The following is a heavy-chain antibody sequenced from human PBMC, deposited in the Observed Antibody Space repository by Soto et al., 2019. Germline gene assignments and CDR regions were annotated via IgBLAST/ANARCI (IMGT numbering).Heavy chain of an antibody. CDR2: INHSGST. Sequence: ETLSLTCAVYGGSFSGYYWSWIRQPPGKGLEWIGEINHSGSTNYNPSLKSRVTISVDTSKNQFSLKLSSVTAADTAVYYCARGSHYYDSSGYFYWGQGTLVTVSS. CDR1: GGSFSGYY. J-gene: IGHJ4*02. CDR3: ARGSHYYDSSGYFY. D-gene: IGHD3-22*01. V-gene: IGHV4-34*01.